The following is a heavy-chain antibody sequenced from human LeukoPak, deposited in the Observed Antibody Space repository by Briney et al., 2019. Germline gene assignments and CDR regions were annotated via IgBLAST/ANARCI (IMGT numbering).Heavy chain of an antibody. V-gene: IGHV3-11*04. CDR3: ARDRRKDGYIYFDY. CDR2: ISPSSSTI. J-gene: IGHJ4*02. Sequence: LSLTCAVYGGSFSGYYWSWIRQPPGKGLEWVSYISPSSSTIYSADSVKGRFTISRDNAKNSLYLQMNSLRDEDTAVYHCARDRRKDGYIYFDYWGQGTLVTVSS. CDR1: GGSFSGYY. D-gene: IGHD5-24*01.